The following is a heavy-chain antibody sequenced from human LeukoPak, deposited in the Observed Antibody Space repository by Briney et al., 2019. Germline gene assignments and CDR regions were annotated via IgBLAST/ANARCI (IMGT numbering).Heavy chain of an antibody. V-gene: IGHV4-38-2*02. CDR1: GDSISSGNYY. D-gene: IGHD3-3*01. J-gene: IGHJ4*02. Sequence: PSETLSLTCTVSGDSISSGNYYWGWIRQPPGKGLEWIGSIYHSGSTYYNPSLKSRVTISVDTSKNQFSLKLSSVTAADTAVYYCARDKTTYDFWSGYYSPGYFDYWGQGTLVTVSS. CDR3: ARDKTTYDFWSGYYSPGYFDY. CDR2: IYHSGST.